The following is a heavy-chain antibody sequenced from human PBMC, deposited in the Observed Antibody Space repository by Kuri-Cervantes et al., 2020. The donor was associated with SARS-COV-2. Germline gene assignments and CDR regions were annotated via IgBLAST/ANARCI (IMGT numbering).Heavy chain of an antibody. CDR2: ISYDGSNK. CDR1: GFTFSSYG. J-gene: IGHJ6*03. D-gene: IGHD2-2*01. CDR3: ARGGQENGIVVVPVAIWYMDV. V-gene: IGHV3-30*03. Sequence: GGSLRLSCAASGFTFSSYGRHWVRQAPGKGLEWVAVISYDGSNKYYADSVKGRFTISRDNSKNTLYLQMNSLRAEDTAVYYCARGGQENGIVVVPVAIWYMDVWGKGTTVTVSS.